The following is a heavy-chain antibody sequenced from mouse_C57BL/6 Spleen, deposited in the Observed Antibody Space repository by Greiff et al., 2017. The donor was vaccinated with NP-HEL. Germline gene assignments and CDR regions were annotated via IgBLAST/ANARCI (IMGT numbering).Heavy chain of an antibody. V-gene: IGHV1-50*01. CDR2: IDPSDSYT. J-gene: IGHJ3*01. D-gene: IGHD4-1*01. CDR1: GYTFTSYW. Sequence: QVQLQQPGAELVKPGASVKLSCKASGYTFTSYWMQWVKQRPGQGLEWIGEIDPSDSYTNYNQKFKGKATLTVDTSSSPAYMQLSSLTSEDSAVYYCAREGATGTWFGDWGQGTLVTVSA. CDR3: AREGATGTWFGD.